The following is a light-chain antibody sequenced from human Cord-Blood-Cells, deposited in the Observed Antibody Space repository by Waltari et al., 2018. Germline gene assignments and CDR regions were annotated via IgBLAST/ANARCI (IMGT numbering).Light chain of an antibody. CDR2: DAS. J-gene: IGKJ4*01. Sequence: EIVLTQSPATLSLSPGERATLSCRASQSVSSYLAWYQQKPGQAPRLLIYDASNRATGIPARFSGSGSVTDFTLTISSLEPEDFAVYYCQQRSNWPALTCGGGTKVEIK. CDR1: QSVSSY. CDR3: QQRSNWPALT. V-gene: IGKV3-11*01.